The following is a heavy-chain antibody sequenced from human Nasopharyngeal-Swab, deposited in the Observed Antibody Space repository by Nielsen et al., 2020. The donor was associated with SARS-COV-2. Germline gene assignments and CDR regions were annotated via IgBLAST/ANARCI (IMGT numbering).Heavy chain of an antibody. V-gene: IGHV3-48*01. CDR3: ARDQYSYGAYQIDY. CDR2: ISSSSSTI. Sequence: GVSLKVSCAASGFTFSSYSMNWVRQAPGKGLEWVSYISSSSSTIYYADSVKGRFTISRDNAKNSLYLQMNSLRAEDTAVYYCARDQYSYGAYQIDYWGQGTLVTVSS. J-gene: IGHJ4*02. D-gene: IGHD5-18*01. CDR1: GFTFSSYS.